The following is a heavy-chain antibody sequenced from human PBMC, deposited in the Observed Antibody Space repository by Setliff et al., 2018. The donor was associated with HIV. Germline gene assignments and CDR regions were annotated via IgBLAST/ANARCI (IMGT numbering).Heavy chain of an antibody. D-gene: IGHD4-17*01. CDR3: AKDVRAGLDLSPSDI. V-gene: IGHV1-69*06. J-gene: IGHJ3*02. CDR1: RDNFKTYV. CDR2: IIPMFGPA. Sequence: ASVKVSCKAPRDNFKTYVFSWVRQAPGQGLEWVGGIIPMFGPANYAQKFLGRVKISADTLTSTVYMELSNLRSEDTAMYYCAKDVRAGLDLSPSDIWGQGTMVTVSS.